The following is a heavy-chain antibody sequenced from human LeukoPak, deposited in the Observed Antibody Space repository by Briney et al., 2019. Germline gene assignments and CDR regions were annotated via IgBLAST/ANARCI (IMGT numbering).Heavy chain of an antibody. CDR1: GFTVSSNY. V-gene: IGHV3-66*04. CDR2: IYTDGRT. D-gene: IGHD2/OR15-2a*01. Sequence: GGSLRLSCAASGFTVSSNYMGWVRQAPGKGLEWVSVIYTDGRTYSADSMKGRFTLSRDNSKNTLYLQMSSPRAEDTAVYYCARRNNFDYWGQGTLVTVSS. CDR3: ARRNNFDY. J-gene: IGHJ4*02.